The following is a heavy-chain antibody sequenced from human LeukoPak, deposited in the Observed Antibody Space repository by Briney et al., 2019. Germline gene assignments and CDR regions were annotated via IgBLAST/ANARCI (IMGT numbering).Heavy chain of an antibody. D-gene: IGHD6-6*01. CDR2: IKQGGNEK. V-gene: IGHV3-7*03. J-gene: IGHJ6*02. CDR1: EFTFSSYW. CDR3: ARGRSSFYYYYYGMDV. Sequence: GGSLRLSCAASEFTFSSYWMSWVRQAPGKGLEWVANIKQGGNEKYYVDSVKGRFTISRDSAKNSLYLQMNSLRAEDTAVYFCARGRSSFYYYYYGMDVWGRGTTVTVSS.